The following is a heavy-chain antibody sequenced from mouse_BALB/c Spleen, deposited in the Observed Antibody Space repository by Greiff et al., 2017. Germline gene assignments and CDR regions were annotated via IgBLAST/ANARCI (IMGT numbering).Heavy chain of an antibody. J-gene: IGHJ1*01. CDR1: GFTFSNYW. V-gene: IGHV6-6*02. Sequence: EVQLQESGGGLVQPGGSMKLSCVASGFTFSNYWMNWVRQSPEKGLEWVAEIRLKSNNYATHYAESVKGRFTISRDDSKSSVYLQMNNLRAEDTGIYYCTRPTVVAGDWYFDVWGAGTTVTVSS. CDR3: TRPTVVAGDWYFDV. D-gene: IGHD1-1*01. CDR2: IRLKSNNYAT.